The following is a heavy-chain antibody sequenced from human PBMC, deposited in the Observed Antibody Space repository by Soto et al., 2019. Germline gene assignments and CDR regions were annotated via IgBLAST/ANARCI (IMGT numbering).Heavy chain of an antibody. Sequence: QITLKESGPTLVRPTQTLTLTCTISGFSLSTSGLGVGWIRQPPGKALEWLALIYWNADKRYSPSLKARHTITKDASKNQVVLTMTNMDPVDTATYYCAHRPSGWYLFDYWGEGTLVTVSS. CDR1: GFSLSTSGLG. CDR2: IYWNADK. V-gene: IGHV2-5*01. CDR3: AHRPSGWYLFDY. D-gene: IGHD6-19*01. J-gene: IGHJ4*02.